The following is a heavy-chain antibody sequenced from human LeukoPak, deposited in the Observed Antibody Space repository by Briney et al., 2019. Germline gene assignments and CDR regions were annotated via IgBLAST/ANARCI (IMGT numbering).Heavy chain of an antibody. CDR1: GGSISSHY. J-gene: IGHJ4*02. V-gene: IGHV4-59*11. CDR2: ISYSGTT. CDR3: VRAPGGYSYGALYYFDC. D-gene: IGHD5-18*01. Sequence: SGTLSLTCTVSGGSISSHYWGWIRQPPGKGLEWIGYISYSGTTNYNTSLKSRVTISVDTPKNQFSLTLSSVTAADTAVYYCVRAPGGYSYGALYYFDCWGQGTLVTVSS.